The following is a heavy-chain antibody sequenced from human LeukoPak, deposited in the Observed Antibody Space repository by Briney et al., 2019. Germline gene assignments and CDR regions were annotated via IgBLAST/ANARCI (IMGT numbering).Heavy chain of an antibody. CDR2: IYYSGST. D-gene: IGHD4-17*01. Sequence: PSETLSLTCSVSGNSISSTTYYWGWIRQPTGQGLEWIGTIYYSGSTYYNPSLKSRVSISVDTSKNQFSLKVRSVVAADTAVYYCARHSTTVIAEAAFDIWGQGTTVSVSS. J-gene: IGHJ3*02. CDR3: ARHSTTVIAEAAFDI. V-gene: IGHV4-39*01. CDR1: GNSISSTTYY.